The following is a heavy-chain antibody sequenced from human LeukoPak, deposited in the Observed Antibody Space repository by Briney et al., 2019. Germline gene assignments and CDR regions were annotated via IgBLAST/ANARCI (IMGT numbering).Heavy chain of an antibody. CDR1: GFSFSSYA. Sequence: GSLRLSCAASGFSFSSYAMSWVRQPPGKGLEWIGSIYYSGSTYYNPSLKSRVTISVDTSQDQFSLKLSSVTAADTAVYYCARLGKTSYYYYYMDVWGKGTTVTISS. CDR3: ARLGKTSYYYYYMDV. V-gene: IGHV4-39*01. CDR2: IYYSGST. D-gene: IGHD3-10*01. J-gene: IGHJ6*03.